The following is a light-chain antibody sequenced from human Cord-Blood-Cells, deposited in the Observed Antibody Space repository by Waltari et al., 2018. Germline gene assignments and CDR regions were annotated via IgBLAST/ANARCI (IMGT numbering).Light chain of an antibody. Sequence: DIQMTQAPSSLSPAVGDRVTIPCRASQSINSYLNWYQQKPGNAPKLLIYAASSLHNVVPSRFSGSGSGTDFTLTISSLQPEDFATYYCQQSYSTPYTFGQGTKLEIK. V-gene: IGKV1-39*01. CDR1: QSINSY. J-gene: IGKJ2*01. CDR3: QQSYSTPYT. CDR2: AAS.